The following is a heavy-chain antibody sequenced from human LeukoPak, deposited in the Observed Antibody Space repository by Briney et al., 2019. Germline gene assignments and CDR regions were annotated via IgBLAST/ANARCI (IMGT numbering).Heavy chain of an antibody. J-gene: IGHJ4*02. Sequence: ASVKVSCKASGYTFTSSGSSWVRQAPGQGLGWMGWISAYNGNTNYAQKLQGRVTMTTDTSTSTAYLELRSLRCDDAAVSYCAGDHPLLWFGESLTEYYFDYWGQGTLVTVSS. D-gene: IGHD3-10*01. CDR2: ISAYNGNT. CDR1: GYTFTSSG. CDR3: AGDHPLLWFGESLTEYYFDY. V-gene: IGHV1-18*01.